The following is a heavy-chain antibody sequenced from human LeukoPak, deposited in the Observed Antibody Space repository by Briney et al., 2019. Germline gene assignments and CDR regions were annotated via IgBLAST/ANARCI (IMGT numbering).Heavy chain of an antibody. CDR1: GFTFRNYW. J-gene: IGHJ6*02. Sequence: GGSLRLSCGVSGFTFRNYWMTWVRQVPGRGPEWVANVNRDGSETYYLDSVKGRFTISKDNAKNSLYLQMNSLRAEDTALYHCARNNGMDVWGQGTTVIVSS. V-gene: IGHV3-7*03. CDR3: ARNNGMDV. CDR2: VNRDGSET.